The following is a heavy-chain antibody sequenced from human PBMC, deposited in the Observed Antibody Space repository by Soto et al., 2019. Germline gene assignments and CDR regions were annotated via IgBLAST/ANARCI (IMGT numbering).Heavy chain of an antibody. J-gene: IGHJ5*02. Sequence: GGSLRLSCAASGFTFNDYYMSWIRQAPGKGLEWVSYISSSSSYTNYADSVKGRFTISRDNAKNSLYLQMNSLRAEDTAVYYCARDRRAYYSSSSYWFDPWGQGTLVTVSS. CDR2: ISSSSSYT. D-gene: IGHD6-6*01. CDR3: ARDRRAYYSSSSYWFDP. CDR1: GFTFNDYY. V-gene: IGHV3-11*06.